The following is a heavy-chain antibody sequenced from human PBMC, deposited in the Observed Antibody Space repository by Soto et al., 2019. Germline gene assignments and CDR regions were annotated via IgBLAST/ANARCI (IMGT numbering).Heavy chain of an antibody. Sequence: GSLRLSCAASGFTFSSYAMSWVRQAPGKGLEWVSTINGAGSHTYYADSMKGRFTISRDNSKNALSLQMNSLRAEDTAVYYCAKDIDNMLAVVINSFDYWGQGTLVTVSS. CDR3: AKDIDNMLAVVINSFDY. J-gene: IGHJ4*02. CDR2: INGAGSHT. V-gene: IGHV3-23*01. D-gene: IGHD3-22*01. CDR1: GFTFSSYA.